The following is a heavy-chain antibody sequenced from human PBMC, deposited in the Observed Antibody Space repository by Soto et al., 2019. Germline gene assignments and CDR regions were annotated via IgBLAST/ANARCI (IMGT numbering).Heavy chain of an antibody. Sequence: SETLSLTCAVYGGSFSGYYWSWIRQPPGKGLEWIGEINHSGSTNYNPSLKSRVTISVDTSKNQFSLKLSSVTAADTAVYYCARVEWLRRAIDYWGQGTLVTVSS. CDR3: ARVEWLRRAIDY. D-gene: IGHD5-12*01. J-gene: IGHJ4*02. CDR1: GGSFSGYY. V-gene: IGHV4-34*01. CDR2: INHSGST.